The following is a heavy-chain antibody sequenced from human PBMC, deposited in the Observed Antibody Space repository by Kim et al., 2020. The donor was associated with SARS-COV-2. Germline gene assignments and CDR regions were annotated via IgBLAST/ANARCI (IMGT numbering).Heavy chain of an antibody. CDR1: GFTFSSYW. J-gene: IGHJ4*02. D-gene: IGHD6-13*01. V-gene: IGHV3-7*01. Sequence: GGSLRLSCAASGFTFSSYWMSWVRQAPGKGLEWVANIKQDGSEKYYVDSVKGRFTISRDNAKNSLYLQMNSLRAEDTAVYYCASGDSSSWYSLVDYWGQGTLVTVSS. CDR3: ASGDSSSWYSLVDY. CDR2: IKQDGSEK.